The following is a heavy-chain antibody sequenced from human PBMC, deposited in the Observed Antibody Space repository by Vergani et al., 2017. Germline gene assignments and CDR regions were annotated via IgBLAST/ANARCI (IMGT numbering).Heavy chain of an antibody. V-gene: IGHV4-59*08. Sequence: QVQLQESGPGLVKSSETLSLTCTVSGGSVSSYYWSWIRQSPGKGLEWIASFFYTGSTDYNPSLQSRVTISVDTSKNQFSLKLSSVTAADTAVYYCAGQYRGYSYGYLLGDWGQGTLVTVSS. J-gene: IGHJ4*02. D-gene: IGHD5-18*01. CDR1: GGSVSSYY. CDR2: FFYTGST. CDR3: AGQYRGYSYGYLLGD.